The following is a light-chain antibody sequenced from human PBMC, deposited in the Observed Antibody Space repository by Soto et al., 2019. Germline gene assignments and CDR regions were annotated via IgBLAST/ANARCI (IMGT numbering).Light chain of an antibody. CDR2: KDT. Sequence: SYELTQPSSVSVSPGQTARVTCSGDLLAHKFSRWFQQKPGQAPVLLIFKDTERPSEISERFSGSSSRTTVTFTISWAQVEDDADYYCYSAADNRLVVFGGGTKSPS. J-gene: IGLJ2*01. V-gene: IGLV3-27*01. CDR3: YSAADNRLVV. CDR1: LLAHKF.